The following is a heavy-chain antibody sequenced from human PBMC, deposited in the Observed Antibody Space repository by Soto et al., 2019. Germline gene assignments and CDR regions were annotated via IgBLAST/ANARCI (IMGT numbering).Heavy chain of an antibody. J-gene: IGHJ5*02. V-gene: IGHV3-30-3*01. Sequence: QVQLVESGGGVVQPGRSLRLSCAASGFTFSSYAMHWVRQAPGKGLEWVAVISYDGSNKYYADSVKGRFTISRDNSKNTLYLQMNSLRAEDTAVYYCARGGVVVVPAHPLGWFDPWGQGTLVTVS. CDR2: ISYDGSNK. CDR3: ARGGVVVVPAHPLGWFDP. D-gene: IGHD2-15*01. CDR1: GFTFSSYA.